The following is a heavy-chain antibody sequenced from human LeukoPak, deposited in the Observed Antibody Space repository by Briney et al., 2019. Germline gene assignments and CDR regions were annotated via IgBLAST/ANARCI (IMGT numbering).Heavy chain of an antibody. CDR2: IKREIDGGTT. D-gene: IGHD3-10*01. CDR3: STEGGSGSYSAY. V-gene: IGHV3-15*01. CDR1: RFSFSNAW. Sequence: GGSLRLSCAASRFSFSNAWMNWVRQAPGKGLEWVGRIKREIDGGTTDYAAPVKGRFTISRDDSKNTLYLRMTSLKIEDTAVYYCSTEGGSGSYSAYWGQGTLVIVSS. J-gene: IGHJ4*02.